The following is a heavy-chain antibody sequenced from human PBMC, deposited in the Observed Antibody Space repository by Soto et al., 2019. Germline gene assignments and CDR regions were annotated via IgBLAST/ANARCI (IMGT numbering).Heavy chain of an antibody. CDR1: EFTFSNFG. Sequence: QVQLVESGGGVVQPGRSLRLSCAASEFTFSNFGMHWVRQAPGKGLEWVAVIYYDGINEYYEDSVKGRFTISRDNSKNTLYLQMNSLRAEDTAVYYCARVDVVVAADAFDIWGQGTMVTVSS. CDR3: ARVDVVVAADAFDI. J-gene: IGHJ3*02. CDR2: IYYDGINE. D-gene: IGHD2-15*01. V-gene: IGHV3-33*01.